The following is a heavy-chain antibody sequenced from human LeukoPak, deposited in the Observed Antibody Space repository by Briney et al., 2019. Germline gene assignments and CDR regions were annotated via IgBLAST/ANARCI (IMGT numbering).Heavy chain of an antibody. J-gene: IGHJ4*02. Sequence: SVKVSCKASGGTFSSYAISWVRQAPGQGLEWMGRIIPIFGTANYAQKFQGRVTITTDESTSTAYMELSSLRSEDTAVYYCASSGGSYGGGYYFDYWGQGTLVTVSS. CDR2: IIPIFGTA. D-gene: IGHD1-26*01. CDR3: ASSGGSYGGGYYFDY. CDR1: GGTFSSYA. V-gene: IGHV1-69*05.